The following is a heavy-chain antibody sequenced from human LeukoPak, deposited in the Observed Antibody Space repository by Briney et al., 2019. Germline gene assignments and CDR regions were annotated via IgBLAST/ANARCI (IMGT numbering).Heavy chain of an antibody. J-gene: IGHJ4*02. CDR1: GYSISSGYY. CDR3: ARALDNGDYPFDY. D-gene: IGHD4-17*01. CDR2: IYHSGRT. Sequence: PSETLSLICAVSGYSISSGYYWGWIRQPPGKGLEWIGNIYHSGRTYYNPSLKRRVTISVDTSKNQFSLNLSSVTAADTAVYFCARALDNGDYPFDYWGQGTLVTVSS. V-gene: IGHV4-38-2*01.